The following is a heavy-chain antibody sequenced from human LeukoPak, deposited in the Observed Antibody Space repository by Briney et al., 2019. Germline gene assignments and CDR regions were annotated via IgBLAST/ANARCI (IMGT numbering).Heavy chain of an antibody. J-gene: IGHJ4*02. CDR2: ISYDGSNK. D-gene: IGHD4-11*01. CDR3: ARDRPQSNSIDY. CDR1: GFTFSSYA. Sequence: GGSLRLSCAASGFTFSSYAMHWVRQAPGKGLEWVAVISYDGSNKYYADSVKGRFTISRDNSKNTLYLQMNSLRAEDTAVYYCARDRPQSNSIDYWGQGTLVTVSS. V-gene: IGHV3-30*01.